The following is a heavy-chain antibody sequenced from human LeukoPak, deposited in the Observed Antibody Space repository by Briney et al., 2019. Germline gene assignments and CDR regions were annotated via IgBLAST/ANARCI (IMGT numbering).Heavy chain of an antibody. Sequence: QPGGSLRLSCAASGFTFTTYWMTWVRQAPGKGLEWVANINQDGTEKYYVDSVKGRFTISRDNAKNTVYLQMNSLRAEDTAVYYCIRSRSGSYGYFDYWGQGTLVTVSS. CDR1: GFTFTTYW. CDR3: IRSRSGSYGYFDY. J-gene: IGHJ4*02. CDR2: INQDGTEK. D-gene: IGHD3-10*01. V-gene: IGHV3-7*01.